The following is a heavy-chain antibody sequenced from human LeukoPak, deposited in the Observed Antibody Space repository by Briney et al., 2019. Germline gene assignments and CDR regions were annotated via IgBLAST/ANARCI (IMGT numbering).Heavy chain of an antibody. Sequence: AGSLRLSCAASGFTFSSYCMNWVRQAPGKGLEWVSSISSSSSYIYDADSVKGRFTISRDNAKNSLYLQMNRLGAEDTAVYYCARVGSSSSYDCWGQGTLVTVSS. CDR3: ARVGSSSSYDC. CDR1: GFTFSSYC. CDR2: ISSSSSYI. D-gene: IGHD6-13*01. V-gene: IGHV3-21*01. J-gene: IGHJ4*02.